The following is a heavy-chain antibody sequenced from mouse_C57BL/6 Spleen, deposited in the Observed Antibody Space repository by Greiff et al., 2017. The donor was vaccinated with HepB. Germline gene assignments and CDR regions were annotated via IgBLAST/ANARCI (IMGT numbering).Heavy chain of an antibody. CDR1: GYTFTSYW. CDR2: IDPSDSYT. V-gene: IGHV1-50*01. Sequence: VQLQQPGAELVKPGASVKLSCKASGYTFTSYWMQWVKQRPGQGLEWIGEIDPSDSYTNYNQKFKGKATLTVDTSSSTAYMQLSSLTSEDSAVYYCAGPYYSNYERAMDYWGQGTSVTVSS. J-gene: IGHJ4*01. D-gene: IGHD2-5*01. CDR3: AGPYYSNYERAMDY.